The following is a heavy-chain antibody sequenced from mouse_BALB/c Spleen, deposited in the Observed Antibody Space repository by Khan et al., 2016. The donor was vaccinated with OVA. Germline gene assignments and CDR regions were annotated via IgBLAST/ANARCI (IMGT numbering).Heavy chain of an antibody. CDR2: IHYSGTT. Sequence: QLEESGPDLVKPSQSLSLTCTVTGYSITSGYSWHWIRQFPGNKLEWMGYIHYSGTTNYNPSLKSRISITRDTSKNQFFLQLNSVTTEDTATYYCARSGTTVIAYWYFDVWGAGTTVTVSS. D-gene: IGHD1-1*01. V-gene: IGHV3-1*02. J-gene: IGHJ1*01. CDR3: ARSGTTVIAYWYFDV. CDR1: GYSITSGYS.